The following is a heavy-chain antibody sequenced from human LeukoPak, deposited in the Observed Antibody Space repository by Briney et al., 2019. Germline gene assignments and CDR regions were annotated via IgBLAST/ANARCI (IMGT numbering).Heavy chain of an antibody. CDR3: ARAKMDSSSWYPRHYFDY. CDR1: GGSISSYY. V-gene: IGHV4-59*01. CDR2: ISNSGST. Sequence: PSETLSLTCTVSGGSISSYYWSWIRQPPGKELEWIGYISNSGSTNYNPSLKSRVTISVDTSKNQFSLKLSSVTAADTAAYYCARAKMDSSSWYPRHYFDYWGQGTLVTVSS. J-gene: IGHJ4*02. D-gene: IGHD6-13*01.